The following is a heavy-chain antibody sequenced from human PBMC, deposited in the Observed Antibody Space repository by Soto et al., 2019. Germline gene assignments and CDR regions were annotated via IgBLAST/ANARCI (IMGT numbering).Heavy chain of an antibody. CDR2: MNPNSGNT. CDR1: GYTFTSYD. V-gene: IGHV1-8*01. J-gene: IGHJ4*02. CDR3: AGVWAAAGTRAHLDY. D-gene: IGHD6-13*01. Sequence: ASVKVSCKASGYTFTSYDINWVRQATGQGLEWMGWMNPNSGNTGYAQKFQGRVTMTSITSISTAYMELSSLRSEDTAVDYCAGVWAAAGTRAHLDYWGQGTLVTGSS.